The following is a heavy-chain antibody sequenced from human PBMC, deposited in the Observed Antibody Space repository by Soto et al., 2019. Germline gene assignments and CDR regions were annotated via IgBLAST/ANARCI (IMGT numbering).Heavy chain of an antibody. V-gene: IGHV3-48*02. J-gene: IGHJ5*01. CDR2: ISSSGSTI. CDR3: ARDRDGTYSPFDS. Sequence: GGSLRLSCAASGFTFRAYSMNWVRQAPGKGLEWVSYISSSGSTIYYADSVRGRFTISRDYAGNSLYLQMNSLRDEDTAVYYCARDRDGTYSPFDSWGQGTLVTVSS. CDR1: GFTFRAYS. D-gene: IGHD2-15*01.